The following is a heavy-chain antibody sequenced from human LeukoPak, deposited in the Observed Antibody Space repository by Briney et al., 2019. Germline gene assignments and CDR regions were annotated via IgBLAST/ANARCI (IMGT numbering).Heavy chain of an antibody. J-gene: IGHJ3*02. D-gene: IGHD4-17*01. CDR1: GGSISSGSYY. Sequence: PSETLSLTCTVSGGSISSGSYYWSWIRQPAGKGLEWIGSIYYSGSTYYNPSLKSRVTISVDTSKNQFSLKLSSVTAADTAVYYCARAPGDSDAFDIWGQGTMVTVSS. CDR2: IYYSGST. V-gene: IGHV4-39*07. CDR3: ARAPGDSDAFDI.